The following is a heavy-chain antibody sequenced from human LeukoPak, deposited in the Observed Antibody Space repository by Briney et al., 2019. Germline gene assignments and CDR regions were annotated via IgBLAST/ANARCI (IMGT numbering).Heavy chain of an antibody. CDR1: GYSFTSYW. J-gene: IGHJ3*02. Sequence: GESLKISCKGSGYSFTSYWIGWVRQMPGKGLEWMGVIYPGDSDTRYSPSFQGQVTISADKSNSTAYLQWSSLKASDTAMYYCASGRIIMTFGGHIDAFDMWGQGTMVSVSS. CDR3: ASGRIIMTFGGHIDAFDM. CDR2: IYPGDSDT. V-gene: IGHV5-51*01. D-gene: IGHD3-16*01.